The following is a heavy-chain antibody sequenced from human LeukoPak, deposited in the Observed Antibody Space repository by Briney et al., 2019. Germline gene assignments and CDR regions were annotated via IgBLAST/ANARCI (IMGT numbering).Heavy chain of an antibody. CDR3: ARYFVDTAILTGFDP. CDR2: ISYDGSNK. Sequence: GGSLRLSCAASGFTFSSYGMHWVRQAPGKGLEWVAVISYDGSNKYYADSVKGRFTISRDNSKNTLYLQMNSLRAEDTAVYYCARYFVDTAILTGFDPWGQGTLVTVSS. CDR1: GFTFSSYG. J-gene: IGHJ5*02. D-gene: IGHD5-18*01. V-gene: IGHV3-30*03.